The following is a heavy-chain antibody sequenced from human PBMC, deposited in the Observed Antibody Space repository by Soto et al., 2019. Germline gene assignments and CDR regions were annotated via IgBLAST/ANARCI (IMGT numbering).Heavy chain of an antibody. D-gene: IGHD6-19*01. CDR1: GFTFSSYG. CDR2: ISYDGSNK. CDR3: AKQGGIAVAGTWFSYGMDV. V-gene: IGHV3-30*18. J-gene: IGHJ6*02. Sequence: PGGSLRLSCAASGFTFSSYGMHWVRQAPGKGLEWVAVISYDGSNKYYADSVKGRFTISRDNSKNTLYLQMNSLRAEDTAVYYCAKQGGIAVAGTWFSYGMDVWGQGTTVTVSS.